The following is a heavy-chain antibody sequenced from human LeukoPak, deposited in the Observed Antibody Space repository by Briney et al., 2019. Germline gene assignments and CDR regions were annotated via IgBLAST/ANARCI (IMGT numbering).Heavy chain of an antibody. D-gene: IGHD2-2*01. CDR1: GFTFSSYG. V-gene: IGHV3-30*03. CDR3: ARALGYCSSTSCPLDY. CDR2: ISYDGSNK. Sequence: GRSLRLSCAASGFTFSSYGMHWVRQAPGKGLEWVAVISYDGSNKYYADSVKGRFTISRDNSKNTLYLQMNSLRAEDTAVYYCARALGYCSSTSCPLDYWGQGTLVTVSS. J-gene: IGHJ4*02.